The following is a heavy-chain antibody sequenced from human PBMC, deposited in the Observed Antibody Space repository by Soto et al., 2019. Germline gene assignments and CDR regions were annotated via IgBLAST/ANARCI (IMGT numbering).Heavy chain of an antibody. Sequence: SETLSLTCAVSGGSISSGGYSWSWIRQPPGKGLEWIGYIYHSGSTNYNTSLKSRVTISVDRSKNQFSLKLSSVTAADTAVYYCARVPDRWGQGTLVT. CDR3: ARVPDR. J-gene: IGHJ5*02. CDR2: IYHSGST. CDR1: GGSISSGGYS. V-gene: IGHV4-30-2*01. D-gene: IGHD2-2*01.